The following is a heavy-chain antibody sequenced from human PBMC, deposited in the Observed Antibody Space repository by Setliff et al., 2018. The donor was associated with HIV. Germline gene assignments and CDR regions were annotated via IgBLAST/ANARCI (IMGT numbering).Heavy chain of an antibody. D-gene: IGHD2-15*01. J-gene: IGHJ3*02. CDR3: ARDNGYCSGGSCYSSSFVGAFDI. V-gene: IGHV1-69*05. CDR2: IIPIFGTA. CDR1: GGTFSSYA. Sequence: SVKVSCKASGGTFSSYAISWVRQAPGQGLEWMGGIIPIFGTANYAQKFQGRVTITTDESTSTAYMELGSLRSEDTAVYYCARDNGYCSGGSCYSSSFVGAFDIWGQGTMVTVSS.